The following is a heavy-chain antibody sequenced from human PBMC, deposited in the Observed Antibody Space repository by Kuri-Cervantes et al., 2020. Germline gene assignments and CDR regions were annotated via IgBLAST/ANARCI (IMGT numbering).Heavy chain of an antibody. CDR3: ARDGLSPAWYYGSGSPYWCWFDP. CDR2: VSWNGSRT. J-gene: IGHJ5*02. V-gene: IGHV3-19*01. D-gene: IGHD3-10*01. CDR1: GFTFSNSD. Sequence: GESLKISCAASGFTFSNSDMNWVRQAPGKGLEWVSGVSWNGSRTHYADSVKGRFIISRDNSRNFLYQQMNSLRPEDMAVYYCARDGLSPAWYYGSGSPYWCWFDPWGQGTLVTVSS.